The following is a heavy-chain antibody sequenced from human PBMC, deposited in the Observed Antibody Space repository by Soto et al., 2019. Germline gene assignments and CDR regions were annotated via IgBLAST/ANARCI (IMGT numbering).Heavy chain of an antibody. CDR1: GGSISSSSYY. V-gene: IGHV4-39*01. J-gene: IGHJ4*02. CDR3: ARYSSSWPTPYYFDY. D-gene: IGHD6-13*01. CDR2: IYYSGST. Sequence: SETLSLTCTVSGGSISSSSYYWGWIRQPPGKGLEWIGSIYYSGSTYYNPSLKNRVTISVDTSKNQFSLKLSSVTAADTAVYYCARYSSSWPTPYYFDYWGQGTLVTVSS.